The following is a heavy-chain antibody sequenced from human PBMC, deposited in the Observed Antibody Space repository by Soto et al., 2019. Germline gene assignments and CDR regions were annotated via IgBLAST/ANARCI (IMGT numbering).Heavy chain of an antibody. CDR2: IYPGDSDT. CDR3: ATTSAAGKYYYGMDV. D-gene: IGHD6-13*01. V-gene: IGHV5-51*01. Sequence: GESLKISCKGSGYSFTSYWIGWVRQMPGKGLEWMGIIYPGDSDTRYSPSFQGQVTISADKSISTAYLQWSSLKASDTAMYYCATTSAAGKYYYGMDVWGQGNTVTVAS. CDR1: GYSFTSYW. J-gene: IGHJ6*02.